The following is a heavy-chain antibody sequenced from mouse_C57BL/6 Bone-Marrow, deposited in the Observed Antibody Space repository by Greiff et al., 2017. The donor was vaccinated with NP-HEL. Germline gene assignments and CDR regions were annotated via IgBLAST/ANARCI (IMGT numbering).Heavy chain of an antibody. CDR3: ARGWYYFDY. Sequence: QVQLQQPGAELVMPGASVKLSCKASGYTFTSYWMHWVKQRPGQGLEWIGEIDPSDSYTNYNQKFKGKSTLTVAKSSSTAYMQLSSLASEDSAVYYCARGWYYFDYWGQGTTLTVSS. CDR2: IDPSDSYT. J-gene: IGHJ2*01. D-gene: IGHD1-1*02. CDR1: GYTFTSYW. V-gene: IGHV1-69*01.